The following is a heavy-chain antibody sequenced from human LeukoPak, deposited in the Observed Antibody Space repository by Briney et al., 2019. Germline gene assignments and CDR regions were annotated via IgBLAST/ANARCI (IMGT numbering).Heavy chain of an antibody. CDR1: GCTFSSYA. Sequence: SVKVSCKAPGCTFSSYAISWVRQAPGQGLEWMGGIIPIFGTANYAQKFQGRVTITTDESTSTAYMELSSLRSEDTAVYYCARSNFWSGYYFDYWGQGTLVTVSS. D-gene: IGHD3-3*01. J-gene: IGHJ4*02. V-gene: IGHV1-69*05. CDR2: IIPIFGTA. CDR3: ARSNFWSGYYFDY.